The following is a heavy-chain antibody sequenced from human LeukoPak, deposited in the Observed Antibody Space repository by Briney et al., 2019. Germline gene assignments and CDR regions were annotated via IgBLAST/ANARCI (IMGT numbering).Heavy chain of an antibody. D-gene: IGHD3-10*01. V-gene: IGHV4-59*01. Sequence: GSLRLSCAASGFTSSSYAMSWIRQPPGKGLEWIGYIYYSGSTNYNPSLKSRVTISVDTSKNQFSLKMSSVTAADTAVYYCARVKLGSGSNFDYWGQGTLVTVSS. CDR3: ARVKLGSGSNFDY. CDR1: GFTSSSYA. J-gene: IGHJ4*02. CDR2: IYYSGST.